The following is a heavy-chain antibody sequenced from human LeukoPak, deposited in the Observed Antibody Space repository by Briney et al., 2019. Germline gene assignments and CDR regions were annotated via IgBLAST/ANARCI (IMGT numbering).Heavy chain of an antibody. J-gene: IGHJ3*02. CDR3: ARDRSGSSVSRGADAFDI. CDR2: IKQDGSEQ. Sequence: GGSLRLSCSASGFSFTDYWMSWVRQAPGKGPEWVGNIKQDGSEQRYVDSVRGRFTISRDNAKNSVYLQMNSLRAEDTAVYFCARDRSGSSVSRGADAFDIWGQGTMVTVSS. CDR1: GFSFTDYW. V-gene: IGHV3-7*01. D-gene: IGHD1-26*01.